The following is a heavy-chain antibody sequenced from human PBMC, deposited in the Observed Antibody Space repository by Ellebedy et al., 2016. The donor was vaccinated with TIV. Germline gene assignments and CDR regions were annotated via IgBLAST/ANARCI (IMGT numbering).Heavy chain of an antibody. CDR1: GYTFNSYS. CDR3: ARVGWGYSGGEDF. V-gene: IGHV1-18*01. Sequence: ASVKVSCKASGYTFNSYSISWVRQAPGQGLEWLGWISVDNGKTNYAQNLQGRVTMTTDTSTRIAYMELRSLGSDDTAVYYCARVGWGYSGGEDFWGQGTLVTVSS. CDR2: ISVDNGKT. J-gene: IGHJ4*02. D-gene: IGHD2-21*01.